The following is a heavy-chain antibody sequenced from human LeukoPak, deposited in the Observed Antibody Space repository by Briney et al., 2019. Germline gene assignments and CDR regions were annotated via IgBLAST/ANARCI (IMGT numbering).Heavy chain of an antibody. V-gene: IGHV3-53*01. CDR3: ARASAHSAFSAFDI. D-gene: IGHD1-26*01. J-gene: IGHJ3*02. CDR1: GFTASSNY. Sequence: GGSLRLSCAASGFTASSNYMSWVRQAPGQGLEWGSVIYSGGSTYYADSVQGRFTISRDNSKNTLYLQMNSLRAEDTAVYYCARASAHSAFSAFDIWGQGTMVTVSS. CDR2: IYSGGST.